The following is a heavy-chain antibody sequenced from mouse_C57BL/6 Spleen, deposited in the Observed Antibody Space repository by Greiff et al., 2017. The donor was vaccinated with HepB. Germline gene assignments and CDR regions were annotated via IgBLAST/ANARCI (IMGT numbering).Heavy chain of an antibody. CDR3: ARSVDV. J-gene: IGHJ1*03. Sequence: VKLQQSGPELVKPGASVKISCKASGYAFSSSWMNWVKQRPGKGLEWIGRIYPGDGDTNYNGKFKGKATLTADKSSSTAYMQLSSLTSEDAAVYFCARSVDVWGTGTTVTVSS. CDR1: GYAFSSSW. CDR2: IYPGDGDT. V-gene: IGHV1-82*01.